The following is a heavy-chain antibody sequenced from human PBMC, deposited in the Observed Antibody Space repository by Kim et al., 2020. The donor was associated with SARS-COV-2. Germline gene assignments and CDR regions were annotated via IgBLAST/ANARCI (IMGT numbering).Heavy chain of an antibody. CDR2: RSDTI. CDR3: VRDRMGGAFDI. Sequence: RSDTIIYADSVRGRFTISRDNAKNSLYLQMNSLRDEDTAVYFCVRDRMGGAFDIWGQGTMVTVSS. J-gene: IGHJ3*02. D-gene: IGHD3-16*01. V-gene: IGHV3-48*02.